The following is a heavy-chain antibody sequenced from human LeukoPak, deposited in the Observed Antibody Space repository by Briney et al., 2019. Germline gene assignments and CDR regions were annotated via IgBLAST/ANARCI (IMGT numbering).Heavy chain of an antibody. CDR1: GGSISGYY. V-gene: IGHV4-59*01. CDR3: ARGWQFVGP. CDR2: IHYSGST. D-gene: IGHD1-26*01. Sequence: SETLSLTCTVSGGSISGYYWSWIRQPPGKGLEWIGYIHYSGSTNYNPPLKSRVTISVDTSKNQFSLKLSSVTAADTAVYYCARGWQFVGPWGQGTLVTVS. J-gene: IGHJ4*02.